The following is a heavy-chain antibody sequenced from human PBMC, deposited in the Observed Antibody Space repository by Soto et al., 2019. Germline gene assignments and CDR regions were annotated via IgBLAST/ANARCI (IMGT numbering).Heavy chain of an antibody. Sequence: QLQLQESGPGLVKPSETLSLTCTVSGGSISSSSYYWGWIRQPPGKGLEWIGSIYYSGSTYYNPSLKSRVTISVDTSKNQFSLKLSSVTAADTAVYYCARIYYDILTGPDAFDIWGQGTMVTVSS. V-gene: IGHV4-39*01. CDR1: GGSISSSSYY. CDR3: ARIYYDILTGPDAFDI. J-gene: IGHJ3*02. CDR2: IYYSGST. D-gene: IGHD3-9*01.